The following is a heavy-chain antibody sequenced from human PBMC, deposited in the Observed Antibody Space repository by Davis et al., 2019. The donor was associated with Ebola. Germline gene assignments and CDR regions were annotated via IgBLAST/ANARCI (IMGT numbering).Heavy chain of an antibody. D-gene: IGHD2-2*01. V-gene: IGHV1-18*01. Sequence: ASVKVSCKTSGYNFNRYGISWVRQVPGQGLEWRGWISGYDGVKKYSEKYEGRITLTTATSTSTAYMEVRSLTSDDTALYYCARDGLVPDAIRGGFDPWGQGMLVTVSS. CDR2: ISGYDGVK. CDR3: ARDGLVPDAIRGGFDP. J-gene: IGHJ5*02. CDR1: GYNFNRYG.